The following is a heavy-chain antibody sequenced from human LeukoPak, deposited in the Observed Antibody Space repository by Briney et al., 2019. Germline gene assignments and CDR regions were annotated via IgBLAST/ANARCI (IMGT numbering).Heavy chain of an antibody. V-gene: IGHV4-34*01. D-gene: IGHD3-3*01. CDR2: INHSGST. CDR1: GGSISSYY. J-gene: IGHJ4*02. Sequence: PSETLSLTCTVSGGSISSYYWSWIRQPPGKGLEWIGEINHSGSTNYNPSLKSRVTISVDTSKNQFSLKLSSVTAADTAVYYCARGTIFGVASNWGQGTLVTVSS. CDR3: ARGTIFGVASN.